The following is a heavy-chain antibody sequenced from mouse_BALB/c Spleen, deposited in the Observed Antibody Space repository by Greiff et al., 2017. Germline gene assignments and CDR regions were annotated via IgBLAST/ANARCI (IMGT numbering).Heavy chain of an antibody. CDR3: ARGIYYDYEGAMDY. D-gene: IGHD2-4*01. Sequence: EVKLMESGGGLVKPGGSLKLSCAASGFTFSDYYMYWVRQTPEKRLEWVATISDGGSYTYYPDSVKGRFTISRDNAKNNLYLQMSSLKSEDTAMYYCARGIYYDYEGAMDYWGQGTSVTVSS. CDR2: ISDGGSYT. CDR1: GFTFSDYY. J-gene: IGHJ4*01. V-gene: IGHV5-4*02.